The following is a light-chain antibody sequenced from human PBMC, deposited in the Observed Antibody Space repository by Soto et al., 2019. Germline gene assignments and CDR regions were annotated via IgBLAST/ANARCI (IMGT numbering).Light chain of an antibody. CDR2: GAS. CDR1: RIVDSNY. Sequence: ENVLTQSPGTLSLSPGERATLSCRASRIVDSNYLAWYQHKPGQAPRLLIYGASNRATGIPDRFSGSGSGTEFTLTISRLEPEDLAVYYCQQYGSSPPYTFGQGTKLKIK. J-gene: IGKJ2*01. CDR3: QQYGSSPPYT. V-gene: IGKV3-20*01.